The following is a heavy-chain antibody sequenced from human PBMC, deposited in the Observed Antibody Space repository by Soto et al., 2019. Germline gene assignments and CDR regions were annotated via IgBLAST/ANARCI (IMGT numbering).Heavy chain of an antibody. D-gene: IGHD2-21*02. Sequence: SETLSLTCAISGVSISAHYWWTWVRQPPGKGLEWIGEIYYSGSANSNPSLQSRVTISVDTSKNQFSLRLSSVTAADTAVYCCARHTLVVVTATTFFDYWGQGTLVTVSS. J-gene: IGHJ4*02. CDR2: IYYSGSA. CDR1: GVSISAHYW. V-gene: IGHV4-4*01. CDR3: ARHTLVVVTATTFFDY.